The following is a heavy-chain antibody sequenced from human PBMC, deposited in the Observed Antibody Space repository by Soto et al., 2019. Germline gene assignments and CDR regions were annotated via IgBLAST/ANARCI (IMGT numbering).Heavy chain of an antibody. CDR2: IIPILGIA. J-gene: IGHJ6*02. CDR3: ARVSWYTRGDYYGMDV. V-gene: IGHV1-69*02. CDR1: GGTFSSYT. D-gene: IGHD6-13*01. Sequence: QVQLVQSGAEVKKPGSSVKVSCKASGGTFSSYTISWVRQAPGQGLEWMGRIIPILGIANYAQKFQGRVTITADKSTSTAYMELSSLRSEDTAVYYCARVSWYTRGDYYGMDVWGQGTTVTVSS.